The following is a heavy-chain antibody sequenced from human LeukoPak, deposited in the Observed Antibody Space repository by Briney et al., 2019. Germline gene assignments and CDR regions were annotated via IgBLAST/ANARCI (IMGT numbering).Heavy chain of an antibody. D-gene: IGHD3-16*02. CDR1: GFTFSSHA. CDR3: AKSMGAGTSYPIDY. V-gene: IGHV3-23*01. CDR2: ISASGSST. Sequence: GGSLRLSCAASGFTFSSHAMCWVRQAPGKGLEWVSGISASGSSTYYTDSVKGRFTISRDNSKNTLHLQIDSLRAEDTAVYYCAKSMGAGTSYPIDYWGQGTLVTVSS. J-gene: IGHJ4*02.